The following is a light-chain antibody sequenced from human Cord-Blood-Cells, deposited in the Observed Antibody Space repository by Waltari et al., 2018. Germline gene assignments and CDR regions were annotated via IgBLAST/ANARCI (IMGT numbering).Light chain of an antibody. CDR2: DAS. J-gene: IGKJ5*01. CDR1: QSVSIY. CDR3: QQRSNT. Sequence: EIVLTQSPATLSLSPGERATLSCRASQSVSIYLAWYQQKPGQAPRLLIYDASNRATGIPARFSGSESGTDFTLTISSLEPEDFAVYYCQQRSNTFGQGTRLEIK. V-gene: IGKV3-11*01.